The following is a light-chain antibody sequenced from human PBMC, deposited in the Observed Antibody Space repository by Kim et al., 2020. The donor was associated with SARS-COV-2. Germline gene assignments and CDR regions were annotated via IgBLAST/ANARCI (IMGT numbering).Light chain of an antibody. V-gene: IGKV3-20*01. J-gene: IGKJ5*01. Sequence: EIVLTQSPGILSLSPGESVTLSCRASESVSSSYLAWYQQKSGQAPRLLIYAASSRATGIPDRFSGGGSGTAFILTISRVEPEDSAVYYCQQYGSTRLTFGQGTRLEIK. CDR2: AAS. CDR1: ESVSSSY. CDR3: QQYGSTRLT.